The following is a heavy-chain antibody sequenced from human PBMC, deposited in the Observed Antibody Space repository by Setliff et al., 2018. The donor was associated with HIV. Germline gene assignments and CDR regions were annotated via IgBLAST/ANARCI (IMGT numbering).Heavy chain of an antibody. V-gene: IGHV1-69*06. D-gene: IGHD3-3*01. CDR1: GDTFSNYG. Sequence: SVKVSCKASGDTFSNYGINWVRQAPGQGLEWMGRIIPIFGSGNYAQKFQGRLTITADKSTTTAYLDLGSLTSEDTAVYFCASSPPYDDLWRGYYQPLKSWGQG. CDR3: ASSPPYDDLWRGYYQPLKS. CDR2: IIPIFGSG. J-gene: IGHJ5*02.